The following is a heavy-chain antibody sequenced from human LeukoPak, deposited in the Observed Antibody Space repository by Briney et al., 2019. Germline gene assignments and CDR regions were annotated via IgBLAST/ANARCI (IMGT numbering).Heavy chain of an antibody. CDR2: IIPIFGTA. Sequence: SVKVSCKASGGTFSSYAISWVRQAPGQGLEWMGGIIPIFGTANYAQEFQGRVTITADESTSTAYMELSSLRSEDTAVYYCARAAVVPAADYYYYYMDVWGKGTTVTVSS. V-gene: IGHV1-69*13. CDR1: GGTFSSYA. CDR3: ARAAVVPAADYYYYYMDV. D-gene: IGHD2-2*01. J-gene: IGHJ6*03.